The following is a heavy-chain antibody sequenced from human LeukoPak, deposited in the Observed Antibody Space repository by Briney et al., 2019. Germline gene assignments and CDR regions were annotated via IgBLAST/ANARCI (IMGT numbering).Heavy chain of an antibody. CDR1: GFTSSTYW. D-gene: IGHD3-22*01. J-gene: IGHJ4*02. CDR3: ARYFNSNGYSSLRGDW. V-gene: IGHV3-7*01. CDR2: IMYDGSQK. Sequence: GGSLRLSCAASGFTSSTYWMRWVRQTPGKGLGWVASIMYDGSQKYYVDSVRGRFTISRDNAKNSLFLKMNSLKAGDTDVYYCARYFNSNGYSSLRGDWWGEGTLVIVSS.